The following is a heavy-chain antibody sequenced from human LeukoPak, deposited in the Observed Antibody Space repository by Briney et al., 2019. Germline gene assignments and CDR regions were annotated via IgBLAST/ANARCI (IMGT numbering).Heavy chain of an antibody. Sequence: GGSLRLSCAASGFSFSSHGMSWVRQAPGKGLEWVSGIIGGAGGTYYADSVKGRFTISRDNAKNSLYLQMNSLRAEDTALYYCARVASNYDFDCWGQGTLVTVSS. CDR1: GFSFSSHG. CDR2: IIGGAGGT. D-gene: IGHD4-11*01. V-gene: IGHV3-23*01. J-gene: IGHJ4*02. CDR3: ARVASNYDFDC.